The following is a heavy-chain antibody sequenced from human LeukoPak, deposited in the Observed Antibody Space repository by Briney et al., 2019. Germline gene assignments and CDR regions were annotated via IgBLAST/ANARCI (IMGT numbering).Heavy chain of an antibody. J-gene: IGHJ6*02. V-gene: IGHV3-33*01. CDR3: AREAGYDFWSGYLSRYYYYGTDV. D-gene: IGHD3-3*01. Sequence: GRSLRLSCAAPGFTFSSYGMHWVRQAPGKGLEWVAVIWYDGSNKYYADSVKGRFTISRDNSKNTLYLQMNSLRAEDTAVYYCAREAGYDFWSGYLSRYYYYGTDVWGQGTTVTVSS. CDR1: GFTFSSYG. CDR2: IWYDGSNK.